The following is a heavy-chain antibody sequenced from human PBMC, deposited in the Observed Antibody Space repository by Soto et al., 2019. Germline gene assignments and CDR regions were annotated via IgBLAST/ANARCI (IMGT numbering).Heavy chain of an antibody. V-gene: IGHV3-21*01. CDR2: ISSSSSYI. D-gene: IGHD4-17*01. J-gene: IGHJ6*02. Sequence: GGSLRLSCAASGFTFSSYSMNWVRQAPGKGLEWVSSISSSSSYIYYADSVKGRFTISRDNAKNSLYLQMNSLRAEDTAVYYCARPTVVIYGMDVWGQGTTVTV. CDR3: ARPTVVIYGMDV. CDR1: GFTFSSYS.